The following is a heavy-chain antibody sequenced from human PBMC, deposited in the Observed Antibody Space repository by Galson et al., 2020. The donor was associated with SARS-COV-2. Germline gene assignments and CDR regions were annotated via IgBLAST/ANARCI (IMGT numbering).Heavy chain of an antibody. J-gene: IGHJ4*02. CDR1: GGSISSYY. Sequence: SETLSLTCTVSGGSISSYYWSWIRQPPGKGLEWIGYIYYSGSTNYNPSLKSRVTISVDTSKNQFSLKLSSVTAADTAVYYCARSKRSGYWLDYWGQGTLVTVSS. CDR2: IYYSGST. V-gene: IGHV4-59*01. CDR3: ARSKRSGYWLDY. D-gene: IGHD3-3*01.